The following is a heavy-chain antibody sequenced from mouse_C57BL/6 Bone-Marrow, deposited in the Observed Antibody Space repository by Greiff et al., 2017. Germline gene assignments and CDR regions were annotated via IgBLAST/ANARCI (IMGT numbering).Heavy chain of an antibody. D-gene: IGHD1-1*01. CDR2: ISSGSSTI. Sequence: EVKVVESGGGLVKPGGSLKLSCAASGFTFSDYGMHWVRQAPEKGLEWVAYISSGSSTIYYADTVKGRFTISRDNAKNTLFLQMTSLRSEDTAMYYCARPDSYGSSYGFAYWGQGTLVTVSA. CDR1: GFTFSDYG. CDR3: ARPDSYGSSYGFAY. J-gene: IGHJ3*01. V-gene: IGHV5-17*01.